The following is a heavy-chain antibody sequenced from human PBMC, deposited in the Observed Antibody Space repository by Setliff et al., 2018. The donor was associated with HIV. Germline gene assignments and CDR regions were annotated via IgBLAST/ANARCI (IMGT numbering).Heavy chain of an antibody. J-gene: IGHJ6*02. CDR1: GFTFDDYA. Sequence: GGSLRLSCAASGFTFDDYAMHWVRQVPGKGLEWVSGISWDSGSLGYADSVRGRFTISRDNAKNSMWLQMSSLRAEDTAIYYCVAKNRGLFYYGTDIWGQGTTVTVSS. CDR2: ISWDSGSL. V-gene: IGHV3-9*01. D-gene: IGHD3-10*01. CDR3: VAKNRGLFYYGTDI.